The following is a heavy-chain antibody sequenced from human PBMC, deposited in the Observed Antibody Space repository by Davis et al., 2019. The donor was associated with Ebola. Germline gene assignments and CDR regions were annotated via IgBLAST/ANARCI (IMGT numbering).Heavy chain of an antibody. CDR3: ASARRDSSGWIDY. D-gene: IGHD6-19*01. CDR1: GFTFSDAW. Sequence: PGGSLRLSCAASGFTFSDAWMSWVRQAPGKGLEWVGRIKSKTDGGTTDYSAPVRGRFTISSDDSQNTLYLQMSSLKTEDTAIYYCASARRDSSGWIDYWGQGTLVSVSS. V-gene: IGHV3-15*01. CDR2: IKSKTDGGTT. J-gene: IGHJ4*02.